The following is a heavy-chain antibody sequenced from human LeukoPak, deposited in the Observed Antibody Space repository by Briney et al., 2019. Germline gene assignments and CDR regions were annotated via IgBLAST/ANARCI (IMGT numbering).Heavy chain of an antibody. CDR3: ARGFFHYDILTGYSPAEYFHH. CDR1: GFTFSDYY. J-gene: IGHJ1*01. Sequence: GGSLRLSCAASGFTFSDYYMSWIRQAPGKGLEWVSYISTSSSYTNYADSVKGRFTISRDNAKNSLYLQMNSLGAEDTAVYYCARGFFHYDILTGYSPAEYFHHWGQGTLVTVSS. V-gene: IGHV3-11*03. D-gene: IGHD3-9*01. CDR2: ISTSSSYT.